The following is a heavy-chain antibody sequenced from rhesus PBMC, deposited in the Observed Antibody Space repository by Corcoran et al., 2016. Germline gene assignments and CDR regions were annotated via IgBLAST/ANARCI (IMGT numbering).Heavy chain of an antibody. CDR1: GFTFDDYA. CDR3: ARGADSSGSYYFDY. J-gene: IGHJ4*01. CDR2: ISWYIGST. D-gene: IGHD6-31*01. Sequence: EVQLVESGGGVVQPGGSLRLSCAASGFTFDDYAVGWVRQAPGKGLDWVSGISWYIGSTGEADAVKCRFTISGDNAKNYLYLQMNRLRAEDTALYYCARGADSSGSYYFDYWGQGVLVTVSS. V-gene: IGHV3-78*01.